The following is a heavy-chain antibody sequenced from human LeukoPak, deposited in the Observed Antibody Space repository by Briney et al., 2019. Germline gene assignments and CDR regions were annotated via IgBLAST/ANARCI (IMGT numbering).Heavy chain of an antibody. CDR2: ISYDGSNK. V-gene: IGHV3-30-3*01. CDR1: GFTFSSYA. CDR3: AREAYDYVWGSHRYTNYYYGMDV. Sequence: GGSLRLSCAASGFTFSSYAMHWVRQAPGKGLEWVAVISYDGSNKYYADSVKGRFTISRDNSKNTLYLQMNSLRAEDTAVYYCAREAYDYVWGSHRYTNYYYGMDVWGQGTTVTVSS. D-gene: IGHD3-16*02. J-gene: IGHJ6*02.